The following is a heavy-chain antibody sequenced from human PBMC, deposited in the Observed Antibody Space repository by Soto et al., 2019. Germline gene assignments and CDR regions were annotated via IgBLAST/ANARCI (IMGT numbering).Heavy chain of an antibody. CDR3: ARDRTDSGYYTNWLDP. D-gene: IGHD3-22*01. J-gene: IGHJ5*02. V-gene: IGHV1-69*06. CDR1: GGTFGSDA. Sequence: SVKVSCKASGGTFGSDAITWVRQAPGQGLEWVGRIIPIFGTTNYAQNSQGRVTISADKSTLTSYMELHSLTSDDTALYYCARDRTDSGYYTNWLDPWGQGTQVTVSS. CDR2: IIPIFGTT.